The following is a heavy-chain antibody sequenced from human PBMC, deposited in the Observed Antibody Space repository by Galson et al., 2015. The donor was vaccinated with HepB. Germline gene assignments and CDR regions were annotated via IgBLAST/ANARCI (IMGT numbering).Heavy chain of an antibody. CDR2: ITSGGSGV. CDR1: GFTFSTYW. V-gene: IGHV3-74*01. Sequence: SLRLSCAASGFTFSTYWMHWVRQAPEKGLEWVGRITSGGSGVTHADSVQGRFTISRDNAKNTLYLQMNSLRAEDTAVYYCVRDRSLWVRDYWGQGTLVTVSA. D-gene: IGHD7-27*01. CDR3: VRDRSLWVRDY. J-gene: IGHJ4*02.